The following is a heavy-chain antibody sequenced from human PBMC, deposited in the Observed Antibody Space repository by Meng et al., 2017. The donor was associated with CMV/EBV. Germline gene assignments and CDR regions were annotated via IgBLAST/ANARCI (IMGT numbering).Heavy chain of an antibody. CDR3: ARDRVDGITGTTSGYDY. Sequence: SETLSLTCTVSVGSISSYYWSWIRQPPGKGLEWIGYIYYSGSTNYNPSLKSRVTISVDTSKNQFSLKLSSVTAADTAVYYCARDRVDGITGTTSGYDYWGQGTLVTVSS. D-gene: IGHD1-7*01. V-gene: IGHV4-59*01. CDR2: IYYSGST. J-gene: IGHJ4*02. CDR1: VGSISSYY.